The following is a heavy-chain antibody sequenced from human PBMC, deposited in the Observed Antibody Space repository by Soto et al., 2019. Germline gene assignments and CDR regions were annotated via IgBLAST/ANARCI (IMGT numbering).Heavy chain of an antibody. V-gene: IGHV4-39*01. CDR2: IYYSGST. CDR1: GGSISSSSYY. CDR3: ARVLGITIFGVVIRDSGNWFDP. J-gene: IGHJ5*02. Sequence: SETLSLTCTVSGGSISSSSYYWGWIRQPPGKGLEWIGSIYYSGSTYYNPSLKSRVTISVDTSKNQFSLKLSSVTAADTTVYYCARVLGITIFGVVIRDSGNWFDPWGQGTLVTVSS. D-gene: IGHD3-3*01.